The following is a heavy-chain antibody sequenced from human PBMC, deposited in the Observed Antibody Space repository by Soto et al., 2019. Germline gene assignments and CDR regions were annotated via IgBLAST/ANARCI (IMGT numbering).Heavy chain of an antibody. CDR2: ISWTSGSI. V-gene: IGHV3-9*01. Sequence: EVQLVESGGGLVQPGRSLRLSCAASGFTFDAYAMHWVRQAPGEGLEWVSGISWTSGSIGYADYVKGRFTISRDNAKNSRYLQMNSLRAEDTVLYYCAKGSCRWLGDPFDYWGQGTLVTVSS. CDR3: AKGSCRWLGDPFDY. J-gene: IGHJ4*02. CDR1: GFTFDAYA. D-gene: IGHD6-19*01.